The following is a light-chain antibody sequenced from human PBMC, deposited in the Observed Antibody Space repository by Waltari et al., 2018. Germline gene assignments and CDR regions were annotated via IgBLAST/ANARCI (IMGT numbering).Light chain of an antibody. CDR3: QQYYSTPS. V-gene: IGKV4-1*01. J-gene: IGKJ1*01. CDR1: QGVLYSSNNKNY. CDR2: WAS. Sequence: DIVMTQSPDSLAVSLGERATLNCKSSQGVLYSSNNKNYLAWYQQKPGQPPKLLIYWASTRESGVPDRFSGSGSGTDFTLTISSLQAEDVAVYYCQQYYSTPSFGQGTKVEIK.